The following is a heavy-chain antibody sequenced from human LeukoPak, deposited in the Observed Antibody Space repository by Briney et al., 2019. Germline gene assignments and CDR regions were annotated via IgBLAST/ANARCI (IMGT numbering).Heavy chain of an antibody. CDR1: GGSTINYF. V-gene: IGHV4-4*07. CDR2: IYSSGTT. J-gene: IGHJ4*02. CDR3: ARAKGSGSGAYTLDY. D-gene: IGHD3-10*01. Sequence: SETLSLTCTVSGGSTINYFRSWIRQPAGKGLEWIGHIYSSGTTHYNPSLNNRVTISLDASTSQFSLHLNSVTAADTAVYFCARAKGSGSGAYTLDYWGQGILVTVSS.